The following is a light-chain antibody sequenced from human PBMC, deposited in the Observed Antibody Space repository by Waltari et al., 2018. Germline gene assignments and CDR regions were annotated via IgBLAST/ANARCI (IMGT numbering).Light chain of an antibody. Sequence: QSALTQPASVSGSPGQSITISCTATSSDVDDFQYVSWYQQHPGKVPKVIIYNVNYRPAGYSNRFAGSKSGNTAPLSICGIQAEDEADYYCASLTRKGISVFGGGTKLTVV. J-gene: IGLJ3*02. V-gene: IGLV2-14*03. CDR1: SSDVDDFQY. CDR2: NVN. CDR3: ASLTRKGISV.